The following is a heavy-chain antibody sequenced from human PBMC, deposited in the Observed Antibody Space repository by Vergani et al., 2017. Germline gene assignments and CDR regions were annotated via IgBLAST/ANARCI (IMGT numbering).Heavy chain of an antibody. CDR2: IYYSGST. CDR3: ARLYYYDSSGYPDAFDI. CDR1: GGSISSYY. D-gene: IGHD3-22*01. J-gene: IGHJ3*02. V-gene: IGHV4-59*01. Sequence: QVQLQESGPGLVKPSQTLSLTCTVSGGSISSYYWSWIRQPPGKGLEWIGYIYYSGSTNYNPSLKSRVTISVDTSKNQFSLKLSSVTAADTAVYYCARLYYYDSSGYPDAFDIWCQGTMVTVSS.